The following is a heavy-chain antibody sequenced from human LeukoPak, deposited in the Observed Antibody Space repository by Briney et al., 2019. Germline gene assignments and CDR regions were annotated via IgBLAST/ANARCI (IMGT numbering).Heavy chain of an antibody. CDR2: IYPGDSDT. J-gene: IGHJ4*02. D-gene: IGHD6-19*01. CDR3: ASAPPIHSRGWYAFDY. CDR1: GYSFTSHW. Sequence: GESLKISCKGSGYSFTSHWIGWVRQMSGKGLEWMGIIYPGDSDTRYSPSFQGQVTISADKSISTAYLQWSSLKASDTAMYYCASAPPIHSRGWYAFDYWGQGTLVTVSS. V-gene: IGHV5-51*01.